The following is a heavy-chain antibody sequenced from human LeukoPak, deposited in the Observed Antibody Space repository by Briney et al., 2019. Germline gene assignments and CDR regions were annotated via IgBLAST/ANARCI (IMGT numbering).Heavy chain of an antibody. J-gene: IGHJ4*02. V-gene: IGHV1-2*02. CDR3: ARANFLYCSSTTCLFDY. CDR1: GYTFTYYY. Sequence: ASVKVSCKASGYTFTYYYMHWVRHAPGQGFEWKGCINPNDGDTNYAQKFQGRVTMTRDTSISTAHMEVSRLRSDDTAVYYCARANFLYCSSTTCLFDYWGQGTLVTVSS. CDR2: INPNDGDT. D-gene: IGHD2-2*01.